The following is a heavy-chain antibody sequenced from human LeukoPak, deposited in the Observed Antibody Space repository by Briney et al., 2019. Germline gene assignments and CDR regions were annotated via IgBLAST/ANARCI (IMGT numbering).Heavy chain of an antibody. J-gene: IGHJ4*02. CDR2: ISGSGGST. CDR3: AKDLPDYGDYVEGY. V-gene: IGHV3-23*01. Sequence: GGSLRLSCAASGFTFSSFAMSWVRQAPGKGLEWVSTISGSGGSTNYADSVKGRFTSSRDNSKNTLYLQMNSLRAQDTAVYYCAKDLPDYGDYVEGYWGQGTLVTVSS. D-gene: IGHD4-17*01. CDR1: GFTFSSFA.